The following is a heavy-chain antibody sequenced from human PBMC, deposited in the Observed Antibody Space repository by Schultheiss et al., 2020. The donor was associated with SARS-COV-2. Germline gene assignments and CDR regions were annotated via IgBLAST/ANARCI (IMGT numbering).Heavy chain of an antibody. Sequence: GESLKISCKGSGYSFTSYWIGWVRQMPGKGLEWMGIIYPGDSDTRYSPSFQGQVTISADKSISTAYLQWSSLKASDTAMYYCARPLNYSGSYYYYYGMDVWGQGTTVTVSS. CDR2: IYPGDSDT. CDR3: ARPLNYSGSYYYYYGMDV. D-gene: IGHD1-26*01. V-gene: IGHV5-51*01. J-gene: IGHJ6*02. CDR1: GYSFTSYW.